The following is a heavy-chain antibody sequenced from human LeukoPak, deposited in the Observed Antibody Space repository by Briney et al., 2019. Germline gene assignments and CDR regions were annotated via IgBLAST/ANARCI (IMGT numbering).Heavy chain of an antibody. CDR2: ISGSGGST. D-gene: IGHD6-13*01. CDR1: GFTFSSYA. Sequence: GGALRLSCAASGFTFSSYAMSWVRQAPGKGLEWVSAISGSGGSTYYADSVRGRFTISRDNSKNTLYLQMNSLRAEDTAVYYCAKVSGGSSWPTYWGQGTLVTVSS. J-gene: IGHJ4*02. CDR3: AKVSGGSSWPTY. V-gene: IGHV3-23*01.